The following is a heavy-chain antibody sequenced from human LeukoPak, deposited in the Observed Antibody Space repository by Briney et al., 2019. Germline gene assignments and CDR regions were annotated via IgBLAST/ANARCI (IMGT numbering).Heavy chain of an antibody. CDR3: AREGESYPDLGY. J-gene: IGHJ4*02. CDR2: ISGRTSTI. D-gene: IGHD3-10*01. Sequence: GGSLSLSCVVSGFTFSPYSMNWVRQAPGKGLEWVAYISGRTSTIYYADSVYGRFTISRDNAKNSLYLQMNSLRAEDTAVYYCAREGESYPDLGYWGQGTLVTVSS. V-gene: IGHV3-48*01. CDR1: GFTFSPYS.